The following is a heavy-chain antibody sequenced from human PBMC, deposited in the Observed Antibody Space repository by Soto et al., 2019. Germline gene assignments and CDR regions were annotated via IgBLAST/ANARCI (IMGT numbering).Heavy chain of an antibody. CDR1: GGSISSYY. CDR2: IYYSGST. V-gene: IGHV4-59*01. D-gene: IGHD6-13*01. J-gene: IGHJ4*02. Sequence: SETLSLTCTVSGGSISSYYWSWIRQPPGKGLEWIGYIYYSGSTNYNPSLKSRVTISVDTSKNQFSLKLSSVTAADTAVYYCARTLYSSSWYGHFDYWGQGTLVTVSS. CDR3: ARTLYSSSWYGHFDY.